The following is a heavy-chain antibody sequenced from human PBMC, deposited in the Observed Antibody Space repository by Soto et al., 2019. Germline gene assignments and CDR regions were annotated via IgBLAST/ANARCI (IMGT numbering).Heavy chain of an antibody. CDR3: TTDGSYDILTGYYHYYYYGMDV. J-gene: IGHJ6*02. Sequence: PGGSLRLSCAASGFTFSNAWMSWVRQAPGKGLEWVGRIKSKTDGGTTDYAAPVKGRFTISRDDSKNTLYLQMNGLKTEDTAVYYCTTDGSYDILTGYYHYYYYGMDVWGQGTTVTVSS. D-gene: IGHD3-9*01. CDR2: IKSKTDGGTT. V-gene: IGHV3-15*01. CDR1: GFTFSNAW.